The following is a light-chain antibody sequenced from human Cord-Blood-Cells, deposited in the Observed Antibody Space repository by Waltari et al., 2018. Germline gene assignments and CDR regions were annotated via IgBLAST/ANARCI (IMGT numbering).Light chain of an antibody. Sequence: DLQMTQSPSSLSASVGDRVTITCQASQDISNYLNWYQQKPGKAPKLLIYDASNLETGVPSRFSGSGSGTYFTFTISSLQPEDIATYYCQQYVISLLTFGGGTKVEIK. CDR1: QDISNY. J-gene: IGKJ4*01. CDR2: DAS. CDR3: QQYVISLLT. V-gene: IGKV1-33*01.